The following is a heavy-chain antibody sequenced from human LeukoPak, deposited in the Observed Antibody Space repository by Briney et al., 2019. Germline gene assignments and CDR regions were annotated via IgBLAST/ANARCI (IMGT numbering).Heavy chain of an antibody. V-gene: IGHV6-1*01. CDR3: ARSQTTVAFDY. D-gene: IGHD6-19*01. CDR1: GDSVSSDRVA. J-gene: IGHJ4*02. Sequence: TSQTLSLTCAISGDSVSSDRVAWNWIRQSPSRGLEWLGRAYFRSQWYNDYAVSVQSRTSINPDTSKNQFSLQLSSVTAEDTAVYYCARSQTTVAFDYWGQGSLVTVSS. CDR2: AYFRSQWYN.